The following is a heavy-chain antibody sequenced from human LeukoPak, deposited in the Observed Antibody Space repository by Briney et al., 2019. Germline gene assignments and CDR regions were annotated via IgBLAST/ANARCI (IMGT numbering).Heavy chain of an antibody. CDR2: IIPIFGTA. V-gene: IGHV1-69*13. Sequence: GASVKVSCKASGGTFSTYAISWVRQAPGQGLEWMGGIIPIFGTANYAQKFQGRVTITADESTSTAYMELSSLRAEDTAVYYCARGGSRVYDSIDYWGQGTLVTVSS. D-gene: IGHD3-22*01. CDR3: ARGGSRVYDSIDY. CDR1: GGTFSTYA. J-gene: IGHJ4*02.